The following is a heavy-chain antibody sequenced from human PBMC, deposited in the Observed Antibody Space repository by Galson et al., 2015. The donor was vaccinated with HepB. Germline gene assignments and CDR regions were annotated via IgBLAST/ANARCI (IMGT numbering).Heavy chain of an antibody. J-gene: IGHJ4*02. D-gene: IGHD3-16*02. CDR2: INPSGGST. Sequence: SVKVSCKASGYTFTSYYMHWVRQAPGQGLEWMGIINPSGGSTSYAQKFQGRVTMTRDTSTSTVYMELSSLRSEDTAVYYCARVGPGYYDYVWGSYRYTGPLRAGYDYWGQGTLVTVSS. V-gene: IGHV1-46*01. CDR1: GYTFTSYY. CDR3: ARVGPGYYDYVWGSYRYTGPLRAGYDY.